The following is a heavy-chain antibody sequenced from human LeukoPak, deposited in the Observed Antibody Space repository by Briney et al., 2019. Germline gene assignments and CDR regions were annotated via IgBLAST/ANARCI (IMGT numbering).Heavy chain of an antibody. CDR1: GYSFTSYW. CDR2: IYPGDPDT. J-gene: IGHJ6*02. Sequence: GESLKISCKGSGYSFTSYWIGWVRQMPGKGLEWMGIIYPGDPDTRYSPSFQGQVTISADKSISTAYLQWSSLKASDTAMYYCARASTVTGGYYYYGMDVWGQGTTVTVSS. CDR3: ARASTVTGGYYYYGMDV. V-gene: IGHV5-51*01. D-gene: IGHD4-17*01.